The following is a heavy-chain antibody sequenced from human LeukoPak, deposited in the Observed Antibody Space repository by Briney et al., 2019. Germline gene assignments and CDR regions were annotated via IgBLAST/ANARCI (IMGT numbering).Heavy chain of an antibody. CDR1: GFSFTTYN. Sequence: GGSLRLSCAASGFSFTTYNMNWVRQAPGKGLEWVSSITSSSNSIYYADSVKGRFTISRDNAKSSLYLQMNSLRDEDTAVYYCARDARQGYSSGWDYYFDYWGQGTLVTVSS. J-gene: IGHJ4*02. CDR2: ITSSSNSI. CDR3: ARDARQGYSSGWDYYFDY. V-gene: IGHV3-48*02. D-gene: IGHD6-19*01.